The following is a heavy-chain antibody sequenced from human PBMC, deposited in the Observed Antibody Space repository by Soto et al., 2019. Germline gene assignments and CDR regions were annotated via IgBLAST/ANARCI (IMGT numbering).Heavy chain of an antibody. CDR1: GFTFSSYR. D-gene: IGHD4-17*01. CDR2: IKQDGSEK. Sequence: EVQLVESGGGLVQPGGSLRLSCAASGFTFSSYRMSWVRQAPGKGLEWVANIKQDGSEKYYVDSVKGRFTISRDNAKNSLYLQMNSLRAEDTAVYYCASSYGDYPYWYFDLWGRGTLVTVSS. J-gene: IGHJ2*01. V-gene: IGHV3-7*01. CDR3: ASSYGDYPYWYFDL.